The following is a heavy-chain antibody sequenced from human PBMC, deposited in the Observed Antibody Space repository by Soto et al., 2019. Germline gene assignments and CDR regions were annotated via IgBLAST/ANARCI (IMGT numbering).Heavy chain of an antibody. J-gene: IGHJ4*02. V-gene: IGHV4-61*08. CDR2: IHYSGTT. CDR3: ARGEKDWRDY. Sequence: QVQLHESGPGLVKVSETLSLTCTISGGSVFSGAFYWSWIRQPPGKGLEWIGYIHYSGTTNYNPSLKSRVAITVDTSKTQFSLTLTSVTAADAAVYYCARGEKDWRDYWGQGTRVTVSS. CDR1: GGSVFSGAFY. D-gene: IGHD1-1*01.